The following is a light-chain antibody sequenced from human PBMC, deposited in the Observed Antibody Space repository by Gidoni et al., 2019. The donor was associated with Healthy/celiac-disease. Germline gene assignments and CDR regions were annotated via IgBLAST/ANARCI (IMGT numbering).Light chain of an antibody. CDR1: QSVSSSY. CDR3: QQYGSSPLYT. CDR2: GAS. Sequence: IVLTQSPGTLSLSPGEIATLSCRASQSVSSSYLAWYQQKPGQAPRLLIYGASSRATGIPERLSGSGSGTDFTLTISRLEHEDFAVYYCQQYGSSPLYTFGQGTKLEIK. J-gene: IGKJ2*01. V-gene: IGKV3-20*01.